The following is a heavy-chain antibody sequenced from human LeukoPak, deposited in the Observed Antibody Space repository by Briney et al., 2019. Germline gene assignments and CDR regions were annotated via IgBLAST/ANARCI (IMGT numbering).Heavy chain of an antibody. CDR3: ARGVDTAMGPSFDY. CDR2: IYYSGST. CDR1: GGSISSSSYC. J-gene: IGHJ4*02. D-gene: IGHD5-18*01. V-gene: IGHV4-39*01. Sequence: SETLSLTCTVSGGSISSSSYCWGWIRPPPGKGLEWIGSIYYSGSTYYNPSLKSRVTISIDMSKNQVSLKLRSVTAADTAVYYCARGVDTAMGPSFDYWGQGTLVTVSS.